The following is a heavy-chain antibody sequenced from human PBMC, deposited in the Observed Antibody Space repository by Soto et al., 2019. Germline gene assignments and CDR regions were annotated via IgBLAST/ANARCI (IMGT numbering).Heavy chain of an antibody. CDR2: MNPNSGNT. D-gene: IGHD3-22*01. V-gene: IGHV1-8*01. CDR1: GYTFTSYD. J-gene: IGHJ4*02. Sequence: QVQLVQSGAEVKKPGASVKVSCKASGYTFTSYDINWVRQATGQGLEWMGWMNPNSGNTGYAQKFQGRVTMTRDTSISTAYMELSRLRSDDTAVYYCARADSSGYWAMYWGQGTLVTVSS. CDR3: ARADSSGYWAMY.